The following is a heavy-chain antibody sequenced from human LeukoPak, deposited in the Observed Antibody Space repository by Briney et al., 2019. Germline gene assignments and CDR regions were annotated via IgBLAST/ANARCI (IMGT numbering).Heavy chain of an antibody. J-gene: IGHJ4*02. D-gene: IGHD2-2*01. CDR1: GFTFSSHA. V-gene: IGHV3-23*01. Sequence: GGSLRLSCAASGFTFSSHALSWVRQAPGKGLEWASSLSGSGYNTYYADSVKGRFTISRDNSKNTVYLQMNSLRAEDTAVYYCAKDPYGTRYFDYWGQGTLVTVSS. CDR2: LSGSGYNT. CDR3: AKDPYGTRYFDY.